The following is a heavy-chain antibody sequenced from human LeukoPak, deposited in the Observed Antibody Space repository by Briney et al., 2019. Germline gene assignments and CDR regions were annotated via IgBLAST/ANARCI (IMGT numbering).Heavy chain of an antibody. CDR1: GGSTASSGYY. J-gene: IGHJ3*02. Sequence: SETLSLTCTVSGGSTASSGYYWTWNRQLPGKGLEWIGYIYYSGSTYYNPSLKSRVSISIDRSKTQFSLKLSSVTAADTAVYYCARDLGRIVGATGGLAFDIWGQGTAVTVSS. CDR3: ARDLGRIVGATGGLAFDI. D-gene: IGHD1-26*01. CDR2: IYYSGST. V-gene: IGHV4-31*03.